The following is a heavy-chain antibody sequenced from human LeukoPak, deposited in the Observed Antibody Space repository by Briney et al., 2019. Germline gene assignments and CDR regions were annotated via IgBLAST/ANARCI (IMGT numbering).Heavy chain of an antibody. V-gene: IGHV4-34*01. D-gene: IGHD3-10*01. CDR3: ARVRITMVRGANNWFDP. Sequence: SETLSLTCAVYGGSLSGYYWNWILQPPGKGLEWIGEINRSGSINYSPSLKSRVTISLDTSNSQFSLKLSSVTAADTAVYYCARVRITMVRGANNWFDPWGQGTLVTVSS. J-gene: IGHJ5*02. CDR2: INRSGSI. CDR1: GGSLSGYY.